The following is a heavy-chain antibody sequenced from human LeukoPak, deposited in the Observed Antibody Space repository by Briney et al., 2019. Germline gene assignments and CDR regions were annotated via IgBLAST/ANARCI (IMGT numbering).Heavy chain of an antibody. CDR2: IWYDGSNK. CDR1: GFTFSSYG. V-gene: IGHV3-33*08. J-gene: IGHJ5*02. D-gene: IGHD6-13*01. Sequence: GGSLRLSCAASGFTFSSYGMHWVRQAPGKGLEWVAVIWYDGSNKYYADSVKGRFTISRDNSKNTLYLQMNSLRAEDTAVYYCARDHSAAAVPEDWFDPWGQGTLVTVSS. CDR3: ARDHSAAAVPEDWFDP.